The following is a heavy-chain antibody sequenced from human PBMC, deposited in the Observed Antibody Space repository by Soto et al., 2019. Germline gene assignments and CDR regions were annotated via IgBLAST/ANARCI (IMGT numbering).Heavy chain of an antibody. V-gene: IGHV1-69*08. Sequence: QVQLVQSGAEVKKPGSSVKVSCKVSGNTFSSYTISWVRQAPGQRLEWMGRIIPILGTTKYAQKFKGRVTITADKSTSTAYMELSSLTSDDTAVYYCARDNGDKTYYFYGMHVWGLGTTVTVSS. D-gene: IGHD4-17*01. CDR2: IIPILGTT. CDR3: ARDNGDKTYYFYGMHV. CDR1: GNTFSSYT. J-gene: IGHJ6*02.